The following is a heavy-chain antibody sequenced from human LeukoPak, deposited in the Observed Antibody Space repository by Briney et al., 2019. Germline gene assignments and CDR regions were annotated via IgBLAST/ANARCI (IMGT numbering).Heavy chain of an antibody. CDR3: ARDYYDSSGHNDAFDI. Sequence: ASVKVSCKASGYTFTGYYMHWVRQAPGQGLEWMGWINPNSGGTNYAQKFQGRVTMTRDTSISTAYMELSRLRSDDTAVYYCARDYYDSSGHNDAFDIWGQGTMVTVSS. J-gene: IGHJ3*02. CDR1: GYTFTGYY. D-gene: IGHD3-22*01. V-gene: IGHV1-2*02. CDR2: INPNSGGT.